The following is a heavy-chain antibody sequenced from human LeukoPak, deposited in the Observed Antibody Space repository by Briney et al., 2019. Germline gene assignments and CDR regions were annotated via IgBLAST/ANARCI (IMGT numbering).Heavy chain of an antibody. V-gene: IGHV3-21*01. J-gene: IGHJ5*02. CDR3: ARGCSGGSCYESKFDP. D-gene: IGHD2-15*01. Sequence: PGGSLRLSCAASGFTFSSYTMNWVRQAPGKGLEWVSSISSSSSYIYYADSVKGRFTISRDNAKSSLYLQMNSLRAEDTAVYYCARGCSGGSCYESKFDPWGQGTLVTVSS. CDR2: ISSSSSYI. CDR1: GFTFSSYT.